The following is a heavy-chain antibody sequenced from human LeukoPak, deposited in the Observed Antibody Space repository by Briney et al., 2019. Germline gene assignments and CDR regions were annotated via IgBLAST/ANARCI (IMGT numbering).Heavy chain of an antibody. CDR3: ARAPHLDYMDV. CDR2: IKQDANEE. V-gene: IGHV3-7*01. CDR1: GFVFNNYW. Sequence: GGSLRLSCAASGFVFNNYWMTWVRQVPGKGLEWVATIKQDANEEYFVDSVRGRFTISRDNAQNSLNLQMDSLRAEDAAVYYCARAPHLDYMDVWGKGTTVTVSS. J-gene: IGHJ6*03.